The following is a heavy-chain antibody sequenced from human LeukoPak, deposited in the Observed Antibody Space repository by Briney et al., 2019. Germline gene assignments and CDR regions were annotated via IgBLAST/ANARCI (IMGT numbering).Heavy chain of an antibody. CDR3: ARGGSLYCTNGVCYTGWFDP. V-gene: IGHV4-34*01. Sequence: PSETLSLTCAVYGGSFSGYYWSWIRQPPGKGLEWIGEINHSGSTNYNPSLKSRVTISVDTSKNQFSLKLSSETAADTAVYYCARGGSLYCTNGVCYTGWFDPWGQGTLVTVSS. CDR1: GGSFSGYY. D-gene: IGHD2-8*01. CDR2: INHSGST. J-gene: IGHJ5*02.